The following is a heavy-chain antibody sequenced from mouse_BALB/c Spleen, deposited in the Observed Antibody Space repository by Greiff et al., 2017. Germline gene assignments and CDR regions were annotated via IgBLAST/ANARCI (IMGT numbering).Heavy chain of an antibody. CDR1: GFTFSSYY. D-gene: IGHD3-1*01. CDR2: INSNGGST. V-gene: IGHV5-6-2*01. CDR3: ARRGPGIGAWFAY. Sequence: DVKLVESGGGLVKLGGSLKLSCAASGFTFSSYYMSWVRQTPEKRLELVAAINSNGGSTYYPDTVKGRFTISRDNAKNTLYLQMSSLKSEDTALYYCARRGPGIGAWFAYWGQGTLVTVSA. J-gene: IGHJ3*01.